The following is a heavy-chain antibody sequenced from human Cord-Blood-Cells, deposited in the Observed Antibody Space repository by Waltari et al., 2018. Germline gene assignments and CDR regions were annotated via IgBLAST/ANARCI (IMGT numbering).Heavy chain of an antibody. CDR1: GGTFSSYA. D-gene: IGHD6-13*01. CDR2: IIPTFGTA. CDR3: ARVGSNDQQLVRGYFDY. J-gene: IGHJ4*02. Sequence: QVQLVQSGAEVKKPGSSVKVSCKASGGTFSSYAISWVRQAPGPGLEWMGGIIPTFGTANYAQKFQGRVTITADESTSTAYMELSSLRSEDTAVYYCARVGSNDQQLVRGYFDYWGQGTLVTVSS. V-gene: IGHV1-69*01.